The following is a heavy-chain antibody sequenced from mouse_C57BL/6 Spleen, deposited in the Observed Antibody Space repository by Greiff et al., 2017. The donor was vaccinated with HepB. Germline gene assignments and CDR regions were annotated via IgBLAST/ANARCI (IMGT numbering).Heavy chain of an antibody. CDR2: FHPYNDDT. Sequence: VQLQQSGAELVKPGASVKMSCKASGYTFTTYPIEWMKQNHGKSLEWIGNFHPYNDDTKYNEKFKGKATLTVEKSSSTVYLELSRLTSDDSAVYYCAGGGYYGSNYYAMDYWGQGTSVTVSS. J-gene: IGHJ4*01. CDR1: GYTFTTYP. V-gene: IGHV1-47*01. D-gene: IGHD1-1*01. CDR3: AGGGYYGSNYYAMDY.